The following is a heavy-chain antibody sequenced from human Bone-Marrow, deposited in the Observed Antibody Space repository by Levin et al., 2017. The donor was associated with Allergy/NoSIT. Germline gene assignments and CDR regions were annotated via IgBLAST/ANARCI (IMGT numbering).Heavy chain of an antibody. Sequence: KTSETLSLTCTVSGGSISSYYWSWIRQPPGKGLESIGFIYNSGGTNYNPSLKSRVTISVDTSKNQFSLKLTSMTAADTAVYYCARHGPDRWGSGDWYDAFDIWGQGTVVTVSP. V-gene: IGHV4-59*08. J-gene: IGHJ3*02. CDR2: IYNSGGT. CDR1: GGSISSYY. CDR3: ARHGPDRWGSGDWYDAFDI. D-gene: IGHD6-19*01.